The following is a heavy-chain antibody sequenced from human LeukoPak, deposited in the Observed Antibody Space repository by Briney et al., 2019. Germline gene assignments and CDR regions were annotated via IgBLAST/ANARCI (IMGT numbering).Heavy chain of an antibody. V-gene: IGHV3-23*01. Sequence: GGSLRLSCAASGFTFSSSAMSWVRQAPGKGLEWLSGISGSGGGTYYSDSVKGRFTISRDDSKNTLYLQMHSLRAEDTAVYYCAKSGGSSGWLYWGQGTLVTVSS. CDR3: AKSGGSSGWLY. CDR2: ISGSGGGT. D-gene: IGHD6-19*01. J-gene: IGHJ4*02. CDR1: GFTFSSSA.